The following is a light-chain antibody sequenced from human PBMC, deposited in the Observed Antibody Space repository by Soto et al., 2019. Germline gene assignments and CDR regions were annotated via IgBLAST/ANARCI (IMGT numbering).Light chain of an antibody. V-gene: IGLV1-51*02. CDR1: SSNIGNNY. J-gene: IGLJ2*01. CDR3: GTWDSSLSAGGV. CDR2: ENN. Sequence: QSVLTQPPSVSAAPGQKVTISCSGSSSNIGNNYVSWYQQLPGTAPKLLIYENNKRPSGIPDRFSGPKSGTSATLGITGLQTGDEADYYCGTWDSSLSAGGVFGGGTQLTVL.